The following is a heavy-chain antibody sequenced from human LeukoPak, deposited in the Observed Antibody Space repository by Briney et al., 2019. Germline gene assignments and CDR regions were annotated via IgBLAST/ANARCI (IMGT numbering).Heavy chain of an antibody. V-gene: IGHV4-34*01. Sequence: PSETLSLTCAVYGGSFSGYYWSWIRQPPGKGLEWIGEINHSGSTNYNPSLKSRVTISVDTSKNQFSLKLSSVTAAGTAVYYCARLNRRARYCSSTSCPMGLAEYFQHWGQGTLVTVSS. CDR2: INHSGST. J-gene: IGHJ1*01. D-gene: IGHD2-2*01. CDR3: ARLNRRARYCSSTSCPMGLAEYFQH. CDR1: GGSFSGYY.